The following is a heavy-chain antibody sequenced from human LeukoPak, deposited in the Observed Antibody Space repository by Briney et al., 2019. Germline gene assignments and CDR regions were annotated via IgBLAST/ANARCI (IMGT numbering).Heavy chain of an antibody. V-gene: IGHV1-18*01. J-gene: IGHJ4*02. CDR2: ISAYNGNT. D-gene: IGHD1-1*01. CDR1: GYTFSYFG. CDR3: ARGLDAASGLANFDY. Sequence: ASVKVSCKASGYTFSYFGLNWVRQAPGQGLEWMGWISAYNGNTNYAQKSEGRLSLTTDTATGTVYMELRNLTSDDTAVYLCARGLDAASGLANFDYWGQGTLITVSS.